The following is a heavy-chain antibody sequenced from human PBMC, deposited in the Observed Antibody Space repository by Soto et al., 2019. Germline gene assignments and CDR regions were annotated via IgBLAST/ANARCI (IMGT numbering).Heavy chain of an antibody. CDR1: GFTFSSYA. V-gene: IGHV3-30-3*01. J-gene: IGHJ4*02. CDR3: ARSAGYDASYYDYVWGSYRLTHFDY. CDR2: ISYDGSNK. D-gene: IGHD3-16*02. Sequence: GGSLRLSCAASGFTFSSYAMHWVRQAPGKGLEWVAVISYDGSNKYYADSVKGRFTISRDNSKNTLYLQMNSLRAEDTAVYYCARSAGYDASYYDYVWGSYRLTHFDYWGQGTLVTVSS.